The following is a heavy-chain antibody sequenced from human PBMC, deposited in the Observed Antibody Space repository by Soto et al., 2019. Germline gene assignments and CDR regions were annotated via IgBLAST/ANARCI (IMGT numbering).Heavy chain of an antibody. CDR3: AWQGTTSFYFNS. D-gene: IGHD1-1*01. Sequence: GGSLGLSCAVSGLTFGDAWMTWFRMAPGKGLEWVGNIKSNAAKAPPEYAESVKGRFIISRDDPKNTVYLQMSGLKTEDTAVYYCAWQGTTSFYFNSWGQGTLGTVS. CDR1: GLTFGDAW. CDR2: IKSNAAKAPP. J-gene: IGHJ4*02. V-gene: IGHV3-15*05.